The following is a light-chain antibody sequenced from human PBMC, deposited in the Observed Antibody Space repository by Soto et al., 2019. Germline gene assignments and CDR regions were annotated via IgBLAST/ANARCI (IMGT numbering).Light chain of an antibody. CDR3: TSYRTVSTYV. V-gene: IGLV2-14*01. CDR1: SSDIGGYNF. J-gene: IGLJ1*01. Sequence: QSALTQPASVSGSPGQSITIACTGTSSDIGGYNFVSWYQQHPGKAPKLLIYDVGNRPSGVSNRFSGSKSGNTASLTISGLKAEDEAHYYCTSYRTVSTYVFGTGTKLIVL. CDR2: DVG.